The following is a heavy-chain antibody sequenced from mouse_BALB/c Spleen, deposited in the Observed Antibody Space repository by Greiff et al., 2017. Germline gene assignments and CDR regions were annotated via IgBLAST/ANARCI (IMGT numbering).Heavy chain of an antibody. CDR2: ISSGGGNT. J-gene: IGHJ3*01. CDR1: EYEFPSHD. CDR3: ARSPIYYGNYGFAY. V-gene: IGHV5-2*01. D-gene: IGHD2-1*01. Sequence: EVQLQESGGGLVQPGESLKLSCESNEYEFPSHDMSWVRKTPEKRLEWVATISSGGGNTYYPDSVKGRFTISRDNAKNNLYLQMSSLRSEDTALYYCARSPIYYGNYGFAYWGQGTLVTVSA.